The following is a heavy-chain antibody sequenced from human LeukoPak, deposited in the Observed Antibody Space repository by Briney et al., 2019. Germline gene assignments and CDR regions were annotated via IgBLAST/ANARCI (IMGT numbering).Heavy chain of an antibody. Sequence: ASVKVSCRASGYTFTSYGISWVRQAPGQGLEWMGWISAYNGNTNYAQKLQGRVTMTTDTSTSTAYMELRSLRSDDTAVYYCARADYYDSSSYYYEDYWGQGTLVTVSS. J-gene: IGHJ4*02. CDR2: ISAYNGNT. CDR1: GYTFTSYG. V-gene: IGHV1-18*01. D-gene: IGHD3-22*01. CDR3: ARADYYDSSSYYYEDY.